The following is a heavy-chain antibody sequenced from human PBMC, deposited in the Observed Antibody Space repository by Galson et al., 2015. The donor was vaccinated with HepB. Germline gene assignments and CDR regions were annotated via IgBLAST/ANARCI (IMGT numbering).Heavy chain of an antibody. CDR1: GGSISSSSYY. D-gene: IGHD3-3*01. CDR2: IYYSGST. J-gene: IGHJ5*02. V-gene: IGHV4-39*01. CDR3: ARQVAYYDFWSGPAGWFDP. Sequence: ETLSLTCTVSGGSISSSSYYWGWIRQPPGKGLEWIGSIYYSGSTYYNPSLKSRVTISVDTSKNQFSLKLSSVTAADTAVYYCARQVAYYDFWSGPAGWFDPWGQGTLVTVSS.